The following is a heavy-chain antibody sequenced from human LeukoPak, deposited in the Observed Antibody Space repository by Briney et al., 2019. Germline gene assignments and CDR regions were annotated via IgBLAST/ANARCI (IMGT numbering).Heavy chain of an antibody. CDR2: ISSSSSYI. CDR3: ARGRGTGTPDY. V-gene: IGHV3-21*01. D-gene: IGHD1/OR15-1a*01. J-gene: IGHJ4*02. Sequence: GGSLRLSCAASGFTFSSYSMNWVRLAPGKGLEWVSSISSSSSYIYYADSVKGRFTISRDNAKNSLYLQMNSLRAEDTAVYYCARGRGTGTPDYWGQGTLVTVSS. CDR1: GFTFSSYS.